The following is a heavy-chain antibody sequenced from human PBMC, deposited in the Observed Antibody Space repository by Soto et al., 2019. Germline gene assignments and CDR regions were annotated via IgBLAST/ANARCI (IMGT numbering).Heavy chain of an antibody. CDR3: ANRTNKNDAFDI. D-gene: IGHD2-8*01. CDR1: GGTFSSYA. V-gene: IGHV1-69*06. CDR2: IIPIFGTA. J-gene: IGHJ3*02. Sequence: SVKVSCKASGGTFSSYAISWVRQAPGQGLEWMGGIIPIFGTANYAQKFQGRVTITAGKSTSTAYMELSSLRSEDTAVYYCANRTNKNDAFDIWGQGTMVTVS.